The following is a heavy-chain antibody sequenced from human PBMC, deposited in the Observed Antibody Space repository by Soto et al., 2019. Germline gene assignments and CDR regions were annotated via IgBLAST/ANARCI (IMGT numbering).Heavy chain of an antibody. CDR3: ANEIGGRGYNYGSDY. CDR2: ISFDGSER. V-gene: IGHV3-30*18. Sequence: QVHLVESGGGVVQPGRSLRLSCAASGFSFRYYGMHWVRQAPGKGLEWVAVISFDGSERYYADSVKGRFTISRDNSQNTLYLQMNRLRTEDTAIYYCANEIGGRGYNYGSDYWGQGTRVTVSS. CDR1: GFSFRYYG. J-gene: IGHJ4*02. D-gene: IGHD5-18*01.